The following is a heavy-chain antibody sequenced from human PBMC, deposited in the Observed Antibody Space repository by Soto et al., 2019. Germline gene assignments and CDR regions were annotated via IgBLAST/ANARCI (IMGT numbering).Heavy chain of an antibody. V-gene: IGHV3-48*01. CDR3: ARETSTGNYYMAV. Sequence: GGSLRLSCAASGFSFSYYGMNWVRQAPGKGLEWVSYISTSSSNIYYADSVKGRFTISRDNAKNSLSLQMNSLRAADTAVYYCARETSTGNYYMAVWGKGTTVTVPS. CDR1: GFSFSYYG. CDR2: ISTSSSNI. J-gene: IGHJ6*03. D-gene: IGHD2-2*01.